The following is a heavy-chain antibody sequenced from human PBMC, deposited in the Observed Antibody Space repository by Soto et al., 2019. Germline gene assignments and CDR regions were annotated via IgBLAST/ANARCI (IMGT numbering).Heavy chain of an antibody. V-gene: IGHV3-23*01. D-gene: IGHD3-10*01. Sequence: GGSLRLSCAASGFTFSSYAMSWVRQAPGKGLEWVSAISGSGGSKYYADSVKGRFTISRDNSKNTLYLQMNSLRAADNTVYYYSKGRSVVHGVIFYYFDYWGQGTLVTVSS. J-gene: IGHJ4*02. CDR2: ISGSGGSK. CDR1: GFTFSSYA. CDR3: SKGRSVVHGVIFYYFDY.